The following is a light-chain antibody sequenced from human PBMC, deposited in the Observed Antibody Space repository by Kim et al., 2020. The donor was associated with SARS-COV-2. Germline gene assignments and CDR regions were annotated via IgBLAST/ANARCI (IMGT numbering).Light chain of an antibody. V-gene: IGLV6-57*02. CDR1: SGSIANNY. J-gene: IGLJ2*01. Sequence: KTVTSSCTGSSGSIANNYVQWYQQRPGSAPTTVIYEDNQRPSGVPDRFSGSIDSSSNSASLTISGLKTEDEADYYCQSYDSSNHVVFGGGTQLTVL. CDR3: QSYDSSNHVV. CDR2: EDN.